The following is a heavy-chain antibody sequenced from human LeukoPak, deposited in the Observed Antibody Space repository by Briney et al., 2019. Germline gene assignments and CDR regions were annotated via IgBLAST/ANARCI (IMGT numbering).Heavy chain of an antibody. Sequence: GGSLRLSCAASGFTFSSYAMSWVRQAPGKGLEWVSAISGSGGSTYYADSVKGRFTISGDNSKNTLYLQMNSLRAEDTAVYYCAKDLSAKKWLEDDAFDIWGQGTMVTVSS. CDR2: ISGSGGST. D-gene: IGHD5-12*01. CDR3: AKDLSAKKWLEDDAFDI. J-gene: IGHJ3*02. CDR1: GFTFSSYA. V-gene: IGHV3-23*01.